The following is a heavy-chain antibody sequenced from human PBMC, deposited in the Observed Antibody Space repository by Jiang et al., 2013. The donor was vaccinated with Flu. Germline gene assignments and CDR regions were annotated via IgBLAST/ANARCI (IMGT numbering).Heavy chain of an antibody. CDR2: IIPILGIA. CDR3: ARYLLRGYHYGMDV. CDR1: GGTFSSYA. J-gene: IGHJ6*04. Sequence: GAEVKKPGSSVKVSCKASGGTFSSYAISWVRQAPGQGLEWMGRIIPILGIANYAQKFQGRVTITADKSTSTAYMELSSLRSEDTAVYYCARYLLRGYHYGMDVWGKGTTVTVSS. D-gene: IGHD3-22*01. V-gene: IGHV1-69*04.